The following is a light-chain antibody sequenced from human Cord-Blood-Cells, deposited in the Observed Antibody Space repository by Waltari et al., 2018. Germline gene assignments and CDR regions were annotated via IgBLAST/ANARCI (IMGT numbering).Light chain of an antibody. V-gene: IGKV2-30*02. CDR2: KVS. CDR1: QSLVHSDGNTY. Sequence: DVVMTQSPLSLPVTLGQPASISCRSSQSLVHSDGNTYWNWFQQRPGQSPRRLIYKVSNRDSGVPDRFSGSGSGTDFTLKISRVEAEDVGVYYCMQGTHWLYTFGQGTKLEIK. CDR3: MQGTHWLYT. J-gene: IGKJ2*01.